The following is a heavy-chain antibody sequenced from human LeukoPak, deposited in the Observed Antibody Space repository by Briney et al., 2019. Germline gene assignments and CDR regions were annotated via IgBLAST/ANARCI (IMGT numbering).Heavy chain of an antibody. CDR2: INPSGGST. V-gene: IGHV1-46*01. D-gene: IGHD3-9*01. CDR1: GYTFTSYY. Sequence: GASVKVSCKASGYTFTSYYMHWVRQAPGQGLEWMGIINPSGGSTSYAQKFQGRVTMTRDMSASTVYMELSSLRSEDTAVYYCARSGLDDILTGYHYFDYWGQGTLVTVSS. CDR3: ARSGLDDILTGYHYFDY. J-gene: IGHJ4*02.